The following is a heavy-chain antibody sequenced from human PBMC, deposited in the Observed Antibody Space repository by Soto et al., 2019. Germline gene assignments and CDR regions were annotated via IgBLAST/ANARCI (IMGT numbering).Heavy chain of an antibody. CDR2: ISTYNGDT. CDR3: AREGVAPYYYYGMDV. J-gene: IGHJ6*01. D-gene: IGHD5-12*01. V-gene: IGHV1-18*01. Sequence: QVQLVQSVAEVKKPGASVKVSCKASGYTFTRSGISWVRQAPGQGLEWMGWISTYNGDTNYAQTFQGRVTMTTDTSTRTVYMELRSLRSDDTAVYYCAREGVAPYYYYGMDVWGQGTPVTVSS. CDR1: GYTFTRSG.